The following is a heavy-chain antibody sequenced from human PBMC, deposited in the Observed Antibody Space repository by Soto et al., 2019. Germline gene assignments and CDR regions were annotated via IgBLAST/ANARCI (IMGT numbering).Heavy chain of an antibody. J-gene: IGHJ6*01. Sequence: QVQLVESGGGVVQPGRSLRLSCVASGFIFSNYGMHWVRQVPGKGLEWVAVIWYDGSNTKYADSVKGRFTVSRDNFKNTLYLQMDSLRAEDTAVYNCARDFTVGAIYSGVSYFGMDVWGQGTTVTVFS. V-gene: IGHV3-33*01. CDR3: ARDFTVGAIYSGVSYFGMDV. D-gene: IGHD1-26*01. CDR1: GFIFSNYG. CDR2: IWYDGSNT.